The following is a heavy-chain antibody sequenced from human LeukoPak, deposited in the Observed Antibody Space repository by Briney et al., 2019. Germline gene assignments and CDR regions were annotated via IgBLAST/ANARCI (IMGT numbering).Heavy chain of an antibody. CDR3: ASQIPGTGYHYGMDV. Sequence: SVKVSCKASGGTFSSYAINWVRQAPGQGLEWMGGIIPIFGTANYAQKFQGRVTIIADKSTSTGYMELSSLRSEDTAVYYCASQIPGTGYHYGMDVWGKGTTVTVSS. J-gene: IGHJ6*04. CDR2: IIPIFGTA. CDR1: GGTFSSYA. D-gene: IGHD2-8*02. V-gene: IGHV1-69*06.